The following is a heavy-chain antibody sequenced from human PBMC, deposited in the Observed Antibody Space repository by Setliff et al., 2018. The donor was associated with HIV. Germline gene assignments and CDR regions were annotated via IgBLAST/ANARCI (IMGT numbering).Heavy chain of an antibody. CDR1: GVSITSHY. CDR2: IYYSVNN. Sequence: SETLSLTCAVSGVSITSHYWSWIRQPPGKGLEWIGFIYYSVNNNYNPSLKSRVSISVDTSKNQFSLALTSVTAADTAVYYCARGYHLLNPDYWGQGTLVNVSS. CDR3: ARGYHLLNPDY. J-gene: IGHJ4*02. V-gene: IGHV4-59*11. D-gene: IGHD2-2*02.